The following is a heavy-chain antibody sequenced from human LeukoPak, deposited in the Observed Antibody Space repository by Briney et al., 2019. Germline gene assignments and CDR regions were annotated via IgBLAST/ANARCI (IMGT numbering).Heavy chain of an antibody. CDR3: ARDSRSAWGEPKAVAEAFDI. J-gene: IGHJ3*02. D-gene: IGHD6-19*01. CDR1: GFTFSSYW. CDR2: INTDGSST. Sequence: GGSLRLSCAASGFTFSSYWMHWVRQAPGKGLVWVSRINTDGSSTSYADSVKGRFTISRDNAKNTLYLQMNSLRAEDTAVYYCARDSRSAWGEPKAVAEAFDIWGQGTMVTVSS. V-gene: IGHV3-74*01.